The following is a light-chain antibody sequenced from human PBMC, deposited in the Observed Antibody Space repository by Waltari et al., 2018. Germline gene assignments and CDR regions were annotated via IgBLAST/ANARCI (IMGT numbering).Light chain of an antibody. V-gene: IGLV2-14*01. J-gene: IGLJ2*01. CDR3: SSYTESGARV. Sequence: QSGLTQPASVSGSPGQSITISFTGTSNDVGTYTYVSWYQHHPDRAPLLLIYEVYNRPSGISTRFSGSKSGNTASLTISGLLAEDEAVYYCSSYTESGARVFGGGTKVTV. CDR1: SNDVGTYTY. CDR2: EVY.